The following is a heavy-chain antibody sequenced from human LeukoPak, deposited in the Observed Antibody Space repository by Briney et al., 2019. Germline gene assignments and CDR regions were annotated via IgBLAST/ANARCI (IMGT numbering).Heavy chain of an antibody. CDR3: ARADTSMAPYAFDI. CDR1: GGTFSSYA. Sequence: SVKVSCKASGGTFSSYAINWVRQAPGQGLEWMGRIIPIFVTSNSAQKFQGKVTITTDESTSTAYMELSSLRSEDTAVYYCARADTSMAPYAFDIWGQGTMVTVSS. J-gene: IGHJ3*02. CDR2: IIPIFVTS. V-gene: IGHV1-69*05. D-gene: IGHD5-18*01.